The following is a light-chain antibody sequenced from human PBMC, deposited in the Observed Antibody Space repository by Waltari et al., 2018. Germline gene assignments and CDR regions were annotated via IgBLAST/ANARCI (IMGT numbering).Light chain of an antibody. Sequence: QSALTQPASISGSPGQSITISCTGTSSDVGGYNYVSWYQQHPGKAPKLIIYDVHYRPSGVSNRFSGSKSGNTASLTISGLQADDEADYYCTSYITSSSTLYVFGTGTKVTVV. J-gene: IGLJ1*01. CDR1: SSDVGGYNY. V-gene: IGLV2-14*03. CDR3: TSYITSSSTLYV. CDR2: DVH.